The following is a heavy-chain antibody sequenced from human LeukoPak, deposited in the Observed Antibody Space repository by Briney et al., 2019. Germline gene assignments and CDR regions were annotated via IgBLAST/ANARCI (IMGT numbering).Heavy chain of an antibody. V-gene: IGHV1-18*01. D-gene: IGHD6-13*01. CDR2: ISAYNGNT. J-gene: IGHJ6*02. CDR3: ARDRGAAAGTIPLYYYYGMDV. CDR1: GYTFTSYG. Sequence: ASVKVSCKASGYTFTSYGISWVRQAPGQGLEWMGWISAYNGNTNYAQKLQGRVTMTTDTSTSTAYMELRSPRSDDTAVYYCARDRGAAAGTIPLYYYYGMDVWGQGTTVTVSS.